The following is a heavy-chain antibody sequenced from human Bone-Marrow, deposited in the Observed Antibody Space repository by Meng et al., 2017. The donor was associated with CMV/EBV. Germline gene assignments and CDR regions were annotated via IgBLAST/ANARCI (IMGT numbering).Heavy chain of an antibody. CDR2: ISSDGSNK. V-gene: IGHV3-30-3*01. CDR3: ARAHHRNDYGDYVDALNV. J-gene: IGHJ3*01. D-gene: IGHD4-17*01. Sequence: GGSLRLSCAASGFTFSTYNMNWVRQAPGKGLEWVALISSDGSNKQYADSVKGRFTISRDNSRNTFYLQMTILRSEDTAIYFCARAHHRNDYGDYVDALNVWGRGTMVTVSS. CDR1: GFTFSTYN.